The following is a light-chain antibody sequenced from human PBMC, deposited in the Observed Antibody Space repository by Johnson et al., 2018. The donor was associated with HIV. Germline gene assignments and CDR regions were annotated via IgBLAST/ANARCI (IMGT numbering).Light chain of an antibody. J-gene: IGLJ1*01. V-gene: IGLV1-51*02. CDR1: SSNIGNNY. CDR3: GTWDSSLSAGV. CDR2: ENN. Sequence: QSVLTQPPSVSAAPGQKVTISCSGSSSNIGNNYVSWYQQLPGTAPKLLIYENNKRPSGIPDRFSGSTSGTSATLGIPGLPTGDEADYYCGTWDSSLSAGVFGTGTKVTVL.